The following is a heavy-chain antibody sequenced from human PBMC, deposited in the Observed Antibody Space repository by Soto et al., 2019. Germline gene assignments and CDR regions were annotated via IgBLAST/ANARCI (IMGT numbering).Heavy chain of an antibody. J-gene: IGHJ6*02. CDR3: ARETLDYDALPGYYPSSGMDV. CDR1: GGSISGYY. V-gene: IGHV4-59*01. D-gene: IGHD3-9*01. CDR2: IHDSGNS. Sequence: QVQLQESGPGLVKPSETLSLTCTVSGGSISGYYWSWIRQPPGKGLEYIGYIHDSGNSNYNPSLKSRVTISIDTSQNQFSLKMSSVTAADTAVYYCARETLDYDALPGYYPSSGMDVWGQGTTVTVSS.